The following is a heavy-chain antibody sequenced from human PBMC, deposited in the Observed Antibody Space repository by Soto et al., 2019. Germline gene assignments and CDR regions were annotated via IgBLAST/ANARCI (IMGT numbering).Heavy chain of an antibody. D-gene: IGHD1-20*01. CDR1: GGTFSSYA. CDR2: IIPIFGTA. CDR3: ARVRYNWNDGAYYYHGMDV. Sequence: RASVKVSCKASGGTFSSYAISWVRQAPGQGLEWMGGIIPIFGTANYAQKFQGRVTITADESTSTAYMELSSLRSEDTAVYYCARVRYNWNDGAYYYHGMDVWGQGTTVTVSS. V-gene: IGHV1-69*13. J-gene: IGHJ6*02.